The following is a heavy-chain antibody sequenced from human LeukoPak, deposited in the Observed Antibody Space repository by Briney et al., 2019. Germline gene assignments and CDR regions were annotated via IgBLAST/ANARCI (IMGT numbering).Heavy chain of an antibody. V-gene: IGHV1-18*01. D-gene: IGHD3-10*01. CDR2: ISAYNGNT. CDR3: ARDRALWFGETLLDY. CDR1: GYTFTSYG. J-gene: IGHJ4*02. Sequence: ASVKVSCKASGYTFTSYGISWVRQAPGQGPEWMGWISAYNGNTNYAQKLQGRVTMTTDTSTSTAYMELRSLRSDDTAVYYCARDRALWFGETLLDYWGQGTLVTVSS.